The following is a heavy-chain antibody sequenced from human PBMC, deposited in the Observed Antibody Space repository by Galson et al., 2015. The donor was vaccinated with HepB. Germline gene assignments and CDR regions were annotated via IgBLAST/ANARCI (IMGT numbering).Heavy chain of an antibody. CDR3: AKGAVAYTSSSGGFDF. CDR1: GVTFGRYG. Sequence: SLRLSCAASGVTFGRYGMHWVRQAPGKGLEWVAIISYDGKTSKYSDSVKGRFTISRDNPENTHYLQMNSLRNEDSAVYFWAKGAVAYTSSSGGFDFWGQGTRVTVSS. V-gene: IGHV3-30*18. CDR2: ISYDGKTS. D-gene: IGHD6-6*01. J-gene: IGHJ4*02.